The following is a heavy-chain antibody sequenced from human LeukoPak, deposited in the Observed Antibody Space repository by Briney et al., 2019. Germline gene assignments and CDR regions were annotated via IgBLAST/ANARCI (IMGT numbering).Heavy chain of an antibody. D-gene: IGHD1-26*01. Sequence: SETLSLTCTVSGGSISSYYWSWIRQPPGKGLEWIGYIYYSGSTNYNPSLKSRVTISVDTSKNQFSLKLSSVTATDTAVYYCARSSGSYHPNNYWGQGTLVTVSS. CDR3: ARSSGSYHPNNY. J-gene: IGHJ4*02. CDR1: GGSISSYY. V-gene: IGHV4-59*12. CDR2: IYYSGST.